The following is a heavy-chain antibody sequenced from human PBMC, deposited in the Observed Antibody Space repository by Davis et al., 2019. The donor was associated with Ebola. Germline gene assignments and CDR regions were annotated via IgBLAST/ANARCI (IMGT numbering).Heavy chain of an antibody. J-gene: IGHJ5*02. D-gene: IGHD2-15*01. CDR1: AYTFTSYG. Sequence: AASVKVSCKASAYTFTSYGISWVRQAPGQGLEWMGWISAYNGNTNYAQKLQGRVTMTTDTSTSTAYMELRSLRSDDTAVYYCARECSDGVHWWFDPWGQGTLVTASS. V-gene: IGHV1-18*01. CDR2: ISAYNGNT. CDR3: ARECSDGVHWWFDP.